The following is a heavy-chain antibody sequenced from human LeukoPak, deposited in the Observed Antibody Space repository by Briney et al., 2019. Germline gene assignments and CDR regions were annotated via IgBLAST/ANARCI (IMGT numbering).Heavy chain of an antibody. Sequence: GGSLRLSCAASGFTVSSNYMSWVRQAPGKGLEWVAVISYDGSNKYYADSVKGRFTISRDNSKNTLSLQMNSLRAEDTAMYYCARDNNWGSTHYWGQGTLVTVSS. V-gene: IGHV3-30-3*01. D-gene: IGHD7-27*01. CDR1: GFTVSSNY. CDR2: ISYDGSNK. CDR3: ARDNNWGSTHY. J-gene: IGHJ4*02.